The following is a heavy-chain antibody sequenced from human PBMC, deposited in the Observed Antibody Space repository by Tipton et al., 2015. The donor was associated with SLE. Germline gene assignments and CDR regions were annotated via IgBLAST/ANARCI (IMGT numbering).Heavy chain of an antibody. Sequence: TLSLTCTVSGDFIRSYYWSWIRQPPGKGLEWIGYIYYSGSTNYNPSLKSRVTISVDPSKNQFSLKLSSVTAADTAVYYCARRQWGSGYDYFDYWGQGTLVTVSS. V-gene: IGHV4-59*08. J-gene: IGHJ4*02. CDR2: IYYSGST. CDR1: GDFIRSYY. D-gene: IGHD5-12*01. CDR3: ARRQWGSGYDYFDY.